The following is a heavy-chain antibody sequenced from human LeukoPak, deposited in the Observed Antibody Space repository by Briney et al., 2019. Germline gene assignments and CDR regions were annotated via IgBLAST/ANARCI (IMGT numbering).Heavy chain of an antibody. D-gene: IGHD3-3*01. J-gene: IGHJ6*02. CDR2: ISSSSSTI. V-gene: IGHV3-48*01. Sequence: PGGSLRLSCAASGFTFSSYSMNWVRQALGKGLEWVSYISSSSSTIYYADSVKGRFTISRDNAKNSLYLQMNSLRAEDTAVYYCARVFDFGGMDVWGQGTTVTVSS. CDR3: ARVFDFGGMDV. CDR1: GFTFSSYS.